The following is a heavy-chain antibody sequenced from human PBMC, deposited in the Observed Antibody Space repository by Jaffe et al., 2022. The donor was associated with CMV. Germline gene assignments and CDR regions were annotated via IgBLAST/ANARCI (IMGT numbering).Heavy chain of an antibody. J-gene: IGHJ4*02. Sequence: EVQLVESGGGLVQPGGSLRLSCAASGFTFSNYVLSWVRQAPGKGLEWVSAISSSAENTYYADSVKGRFTISRDNSKNTLFLQMNSLRAEDTAIYYCTKGTRSGWYPPTFFHWGQGTLVTVS. CDR2: ISSSAENT. D-gene: IGHD6-19*01. V-gene: IGHV3-23*04. CDR3: TKGTRSGWYPPTFFH. CDR1: GFTFSNYV.